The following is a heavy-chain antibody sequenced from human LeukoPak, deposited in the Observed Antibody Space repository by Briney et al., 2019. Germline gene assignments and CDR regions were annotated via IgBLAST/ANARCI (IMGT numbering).Heavy chain of an antibody. J-gene: IGHJ6*03. CDR2: IYYSGST. Sequence: PETLSLTCTVSGGSISSTSYYWGWIRQPPGKGLEWIGSIYYSGSTSYNPSLRSRVTISVDTSKDQFSLKLSSVAAADTAVYYCARTQYSTSPEGYYYYYMDVWGKGTTLTVSS. CDR3: ARTQYSTSPEGYYYYYMDV. D-gene: IGHD6-6*01. V-gene: IGHV4-39*01. CDR1: GGSISSTSYY.